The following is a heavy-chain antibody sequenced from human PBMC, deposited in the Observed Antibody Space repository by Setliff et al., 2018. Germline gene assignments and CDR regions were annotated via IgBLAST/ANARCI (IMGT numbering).Heavy chain of an antibody. CDR3: ARQMRRTYSDGSGYYAPPYFDF. CDR1: GGSISTYNYY. J-gene: IGHJ4*02. CDR2: INYSGKT. V-gene: IGHV4-39*01. Sequence: ETLSLTCTVSGGSISTYNYYWGWIRQPPGKGLERIGSINYSGKTYYNPSLRSRLTISVDTSKNQFSLRLSSVTAADTAIYYCARQMRRTYSDGSGYYAPPYFDFWGQGTLVTVSS. D-gene: IGHD3-22*01.